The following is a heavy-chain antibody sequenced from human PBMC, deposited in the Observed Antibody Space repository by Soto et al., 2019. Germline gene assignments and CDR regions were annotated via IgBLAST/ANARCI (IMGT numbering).Heavy chain of an antibody. J-gene: IGHJ4*02. CDR2: ILDDGNNK. CDR1: GFTFSNHI. CDR3: ARDDEGGSYCDLSH. Sequence: QVQLVESGGGVVQPGRSLRLSCAASGFTFSNHIMHWVRQAPGKGLEWVAVILDDGNNKYYADSVKGRFTISRDNSKNTLYLQMNSLRTEDTAVYYCARDDEGGSYCDLSHWGQGTLVTVSS. D-gene: IGHD3-10*01. V-gene: IGHV3-30-3*01.